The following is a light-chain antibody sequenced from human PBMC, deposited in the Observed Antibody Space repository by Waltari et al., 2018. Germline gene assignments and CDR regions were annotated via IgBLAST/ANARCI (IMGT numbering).Light chain of an antibody. CDR1: QGISSY. J-gene: IGKJ4*01. V-gene: IGKV1-9*01. CDR3: QQLNSYPLT. Sequence: IQLTQSPSSLSASVGDRVTITCRASQGISSYLAWYQQKPGKAPKPLSYAASTLQSGFPSRFSGSGSGTGFTLTISSLQPEDFATYYCQQLNSYPLTFGGGTKVEIK. CDR2: AAS.